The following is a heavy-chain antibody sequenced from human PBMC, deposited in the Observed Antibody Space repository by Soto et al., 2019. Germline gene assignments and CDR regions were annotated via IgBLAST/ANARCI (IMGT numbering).Heavy chain of an antibody. V-gene: IGHV3-9*01. CDR1: GFTFDDYA. D-gene: IGHD3-22*01. J-gene: IGHJ4*02. Sequence: SLRLSCAASGFTFDDYAMHWVRRAPGKGLEWVSGISWDSGSIGYADSVKGRFTISRDNAKNSLYLQMNSLRAEDTALYYCAKDGNYYDSSGIDYWGQGTLVTVSS. CDR2: ISWDSGSI. CDR3: AKDGNYYDSSGIDY.